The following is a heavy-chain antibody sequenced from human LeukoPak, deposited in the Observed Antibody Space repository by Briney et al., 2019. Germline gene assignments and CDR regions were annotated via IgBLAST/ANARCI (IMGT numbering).Heavy chain of an antibody. CDR3: ARTGYDSSKLDY. CDR1: GYTFTGYD. V-gene: IGHV1-8*01. Sequence: ASVKVSCKASGYTFTGYDINWVRQATGQGLESMGWMNPNSGNTGYAQKFQGRVTMTRNTYISTAYMELSSLRSEDAAVYYCARTGYDSSKLDYWGQGALVTVSS. J-gene: IGHJ4*02. D-gene: IGHD3-22*01. CDR2: MNPNSGNT.